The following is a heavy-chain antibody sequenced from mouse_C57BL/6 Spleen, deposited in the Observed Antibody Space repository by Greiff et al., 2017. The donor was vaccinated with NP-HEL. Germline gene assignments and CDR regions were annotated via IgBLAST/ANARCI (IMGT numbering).Heavy chain of an antibody. D-gene: IGHD2-4*01. Sequence: QVQLQQSGAELVKPGASVKISCKASGYAFSSYWMNWVKQRPGKGLEWIGQIYPGDGDTNYNGKFKGKATLTADKSSSTAYMQLSSLTSEDSAVYFCAPIYYDYGVDYWGQGTTLTVSS. CDR2: IYPGDGDT. J-gene: IGHJ2*01. CDR3: APIYYDYGVDY. V-gene: IGHV1-80*01. CDR1: GYAFSSYW.